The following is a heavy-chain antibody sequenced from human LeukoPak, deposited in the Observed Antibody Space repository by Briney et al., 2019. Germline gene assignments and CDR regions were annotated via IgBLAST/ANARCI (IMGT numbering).Heavy chain of an antibody. CDR2: ISGSGDGT. CDR3: ARRGDSSAQMAFDP. D-gene: IGHD6-19*01. Sequence: PGGSLRLSCAASGFTFSTYAMSWVRQAPGKGLEWVSAISGSGDGTYYADSMKGRFTISRDNSKNVLYLQMNSPRAEDTAIYYCARRGDSSAQMAFDPWGQGALVIVSS. CDR1: GFTFSTYA. V-gene: IGHV3-23*01. J-gene: IGHJ5*02.